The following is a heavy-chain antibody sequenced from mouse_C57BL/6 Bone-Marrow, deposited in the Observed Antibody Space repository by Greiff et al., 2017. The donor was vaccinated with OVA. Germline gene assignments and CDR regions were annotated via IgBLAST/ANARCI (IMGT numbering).Heavy chain of an antibody. Sequence: QVQLQQPGAELVKPGASVKLSCKASGYTFTSYWMQWVKQRPGQGLEWIGELDPSDSYTNYNQKFKGKATLTVDTSSSPAYMQLSSLTSEDSAVYYCAREEDGSSYYYAMDYWGQGTSVTVSS. J-gene: IGHJ4*01. D-gene: IGHD1-1*01. CDR2: LDPSDSYT. V-gene: IGHV1-50*01. CDR3: AREEDGSSYYYAMDY. CDR1: GYTFTSYW.